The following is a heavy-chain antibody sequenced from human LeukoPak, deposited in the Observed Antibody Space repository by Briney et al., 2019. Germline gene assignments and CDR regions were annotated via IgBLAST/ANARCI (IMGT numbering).Heavy chain of an antibody. CDR3: ARGHYSVGMAY. D-gene: IGHD1-26*01. CDR2: INPNSGDT. Sequence: ASVKVSCKASGYTFTDYYIHWVRQAPGQGLEWMGWINPNSGDTNYAQKFQGRLSMTRDTSNSTASMELSRLRSDDTPVDYCARGHYSVGMAYWGQGTLVTVSS. V-gene: IGHV1-2*02. CDR1: GYTFTDYY. J-gene: IGHJ4*02.